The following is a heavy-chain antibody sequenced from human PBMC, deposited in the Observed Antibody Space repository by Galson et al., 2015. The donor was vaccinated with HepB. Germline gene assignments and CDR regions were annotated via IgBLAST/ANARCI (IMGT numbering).Heavy chain of an antibody. D-gene: IGHD2-2*01. CDR1: GGTFSSYT. CDR2: IIPILGIA. J-gene: IGHJ2*01. CDR3: ARASRHCSSTSCYAHSYWYFDL. Sequence: SVKVSCKASGGTFSSYTISWVRQAPGQGLEWMGRIIPILGIANYAQKFQGRVTITADKSTSTAYMELSSLRSEDTAVYYCARASRHCSSTSCYAHSYWYFDLWGRGTLVTVSS. V-gene: IGHV1-69*02.